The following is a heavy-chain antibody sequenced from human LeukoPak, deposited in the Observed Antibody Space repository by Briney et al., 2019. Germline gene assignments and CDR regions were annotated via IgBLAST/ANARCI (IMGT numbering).Heavy chain of an antibody. CDR1: GYTFTSYG. CDR3: ARPLSSGWHYDAFDI. V-gene: IGHV1-2*02. J-gene: IGHJ3*02. CDR2: INPNSGGT. D-gene: IGHD6-19*01. Sequence: ASVKVSCKASGYTFTSYGISWVRQAPGQGLEWMGWINPNSGGTNYAQKFQGRVTMTRDTSISTAYMELSRLRSDDTAVYYCARPLSSGWHYDAFDIWGQGTMVTVSS.